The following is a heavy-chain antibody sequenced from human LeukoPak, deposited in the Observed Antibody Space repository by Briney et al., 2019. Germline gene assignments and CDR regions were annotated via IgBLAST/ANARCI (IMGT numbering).Heavy chain of an antibody. CDR3: TTVEYGSGSYYFDY. D-gene: IGHD3-10*01. CDR2: IKSKTDGCTT. V-gene: IGHV3-15*01. CDR1: GFTFSNAW. Sequence: PGGSLRLSCAASGFTFSNAWMSWVRQAPGKGLEWVGLIKSKTDGCTTDYAAPVKGRFTISRDDSKNTLYLQMNSLKTEDTAVYYCTTVEYGSGSYYFDYWGQGTLVTVSS. J-gene: IGHJ4*02.